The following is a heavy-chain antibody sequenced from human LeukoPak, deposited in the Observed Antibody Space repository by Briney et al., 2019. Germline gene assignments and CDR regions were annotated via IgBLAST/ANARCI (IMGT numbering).Heavy chain of an antibody. V-gene: IGHV1-18*01. J-gene: IGHJ5*02. D-gene: IGHD3-10*01. CDR1: GYTFTSYG. CDR3: ARGMGFGELLRWFDP. CDR2: ISAYNGNT. Sequence: ASVKVSCKASGYTFTSYGISWVRQAPGQGLEWMGWISAYNGNTNYAQKLQGRVTMTTDTSTSTAYMELRSLRPDDTAVYYCARGMGFGELLRWFDPWGQGTLVTVSS.